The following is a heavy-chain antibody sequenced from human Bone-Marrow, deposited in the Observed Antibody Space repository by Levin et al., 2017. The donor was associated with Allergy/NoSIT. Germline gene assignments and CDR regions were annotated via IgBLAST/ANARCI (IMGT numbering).Heavy chain of an antibody. CDR3: AKDRSLERRGIFDY. J-gene: IGHJ4*02. CDR1: GFTFSSYA. Sequence: ETLSLTCAASGFTFSSYAMSWVRQAPGKGLEWVSAISGSGGDTYYADSLKGRFTISRDNSKNTLYLQMNSLRAEDTAVYFCAKDRSLERRGIFDYWGQGTLVTVSS. CDR2: ISGSGGDT. D-gene: IGHD1-1*01. V-gene: IGHV3-23*01.